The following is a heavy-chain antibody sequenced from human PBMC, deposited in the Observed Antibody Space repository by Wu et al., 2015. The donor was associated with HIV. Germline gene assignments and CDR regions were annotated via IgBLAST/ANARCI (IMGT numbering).Heavy chain of an antibody. CDR1: GYSFSAYY. D-gene: IGHD5-12*01. V-gene: IGHV1-2*02. J-gene: IGHJ4*02. CDR3: AGYGSGYNWFYY. Sequence: QGHLVQSGPEVKSPGASVKVSCKASGYSFSAYYMHWVRQAPGQGLEYLGWIIPSSGDTRYAPNFQGRVTMTRDTSINTVYMELNRVRSDDTAVYYCAGYGSGYNWFYYWGQGTLVTVSS. CDR2: IIPSSGDT.